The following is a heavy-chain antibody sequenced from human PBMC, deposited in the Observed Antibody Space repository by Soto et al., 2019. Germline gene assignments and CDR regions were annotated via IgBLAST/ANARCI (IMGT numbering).Heavy chain of an antibody. V-gene: IGHV4-34*01. CDR2: INHSGST. Sequence: PSETLSLTCAVYGGSFSGYYWSWIRQPPGKGLEWIGEINHSGSTNYNPSLKSRVTISVDTSKNQFSLKLSSVTAADTAVYYCARGDYDFWSAPENWFDPWGQGTLVTVSS. D-gene: IGHD3-3*01. J-gene: IGHJ5*02. CDR1: GGSFSGYY. CDR3: ARGDYDFWSAPENWFDP.